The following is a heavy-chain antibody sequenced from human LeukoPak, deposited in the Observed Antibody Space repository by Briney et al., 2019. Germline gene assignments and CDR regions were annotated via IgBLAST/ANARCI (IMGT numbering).Heavy chain of an antibody. CDR1: GSSISINN. CDR3: ASHKGF. V-gene: IGHV4-59*01. CDR2: IYYSGST. J-gene: IGHJ4*02. Sequence: SETLSLTCTVAGSSISINNRSWFRQPPWKGLEWIGYIYYSGSTNYNPSLKSRVTISVDTSKSQFSLKLSSVTAADTAVYYCASHKGFWGQGTLVTVSS.